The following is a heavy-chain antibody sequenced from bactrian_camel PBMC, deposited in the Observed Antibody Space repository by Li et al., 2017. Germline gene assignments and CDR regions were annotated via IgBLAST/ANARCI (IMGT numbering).Heavy chain of an antibody. J-gene: IGHJ4*01. CDR1: GFTSNICG. CDR2: ISPDGTT. D-gene: IGHD6*01. Sequence: HVQLVESGGGSVQAGGSLRLSCTAPGFTSNICGMDWYRQAPGKEREFVSSISPDGTTSYADSVKGRFTISVDKAKDTVYLEMNSLKPEDTAMYSCKPSGGRWYTSSRCRAYWGQGTQVTVS. V-gene: IGHV3S53*01. CDR3: KPSGGRWYTSSRCRAY.